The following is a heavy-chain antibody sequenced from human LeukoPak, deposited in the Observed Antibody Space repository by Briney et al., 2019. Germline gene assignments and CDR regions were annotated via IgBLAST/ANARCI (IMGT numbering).Heavy chain of an antibody. CDR1: GFTFSSYG. J-gene: IGHJ4*02. CDR3: ARHSSSYLDYWGQ. D-gene: IGHD6-13*01. CDR2: INPNSGGT. V-gene: IGHV1-2*02. Sequence: SGGSLRLSCAASGFTFSSYGMHWVRQAPGKGLEWMGWINPNSGGTNYAQKFQGRVTMTRDTSISTAYMELSRLRSDDTAVYYCARHSSSYLDYWGQGGQGTLVTVSS.